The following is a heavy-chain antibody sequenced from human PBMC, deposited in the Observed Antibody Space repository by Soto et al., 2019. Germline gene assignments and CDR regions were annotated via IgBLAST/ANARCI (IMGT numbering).Heavy chain of an antibody. V-gene: IGHV3-33*01. CDR2: IWHDGSKK. Sequence: QVQLVESGGGVVQPGRSLRLSCATSGFTYGHFGMHWARQAPGKGLEWVAVIWHDGSKKLYADSVKGRFTISRDDSKKALDLQMNGLRVEDTAVYYCARDAYGTAGEGGAFDIWGQGTVVIVSS. J-gene: IGHJ3*02. CDR1: GFTYGHFG. D-gene: IGHD3-10*01. CDR3: ARDAYGTAGEGGAFDI.